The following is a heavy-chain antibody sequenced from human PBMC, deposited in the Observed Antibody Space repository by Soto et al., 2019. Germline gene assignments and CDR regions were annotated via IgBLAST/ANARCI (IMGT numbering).Heavy chain of an antibody. CDR2: ISYDGSNK. D-gene: IGHD3-10*01. CDR1: GFTFSSYG. Sequence: PGGSLRLSCAASGFTFSSYGMHWVRQAPGKGLEWVAVISYDGSNKYYADSVKGRFTISRDNSKNTLYLQMNSLRAEDTAVYYCAKPHYYGSGSYLYYFDYWGQG. CDR3: AKPHYYGSGSYLYYFDY. J-gene: IGHJ4*02. V-gene: IGHV3-30*18.